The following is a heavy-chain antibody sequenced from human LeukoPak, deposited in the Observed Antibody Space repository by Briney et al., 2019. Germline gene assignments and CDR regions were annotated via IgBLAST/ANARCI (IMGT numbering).Heavy chain of an antibody. V-gene: IGHV4-34*01. J-gene: IGHJ4*02. CDR2: IDHSGST. CDR3: ATQYYYDSSGYYSSFDY. Sequence: SETLSLTCAVYGGSFSGYYWSWIRQPPGKGLEWIGEIDHSGSTNYNPSLKSRVTISVDTSKNQFSLKLSSVTAADTAVYYCATQYYYDSSGYYSSFDYWGQGTLVTVSP. CDR1: GGSFSGYY. D-gene: IGHD3-22*01.